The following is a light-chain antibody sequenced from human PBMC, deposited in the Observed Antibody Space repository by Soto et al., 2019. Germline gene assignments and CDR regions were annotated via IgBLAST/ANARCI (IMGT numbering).Light chain of an antibody. Sequence: EIVLTQSPATLSLSPGERATLSCRASQSVSSYLAWYQQKPGQARRLLIYDASNRATGIPARFSGSGSGTDFTLTISSLEPEDFAVYYCQQRRSPTFGGGTKVEIK. CDR3: QQRRSPT. CDR1: QSVSSY. J-gene: IGKJ4*01. CDR2: DAS. V-gene: IGKV3-11*01.